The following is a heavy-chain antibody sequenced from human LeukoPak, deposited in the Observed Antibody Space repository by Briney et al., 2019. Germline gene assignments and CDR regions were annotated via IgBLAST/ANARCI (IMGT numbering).Heavy chain of an antibody. J-gene: IGHJ4*02. Sequence: ASVKVSCKASGYRFTSYGISWVRQAPGQGLEWMGWISAYNGNTNYAQKLQGRVTMTTDISTSTAYMELRSLRSDDTAVYYCARGGDGDILTGLVFDYWGQGTLVTVSS. D-gene: IGHD3-9*01. V-gene: IGHV1-18*01. CDR2: ISAYNGNT. CDR1: GYRFTSYG. CDR3: ARGGDGDILTGLVFDY.